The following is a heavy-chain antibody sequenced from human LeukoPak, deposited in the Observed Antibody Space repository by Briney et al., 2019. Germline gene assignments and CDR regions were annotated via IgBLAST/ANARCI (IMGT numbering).Heavy chain of an antibody. J-gene: IGHJ6*02. Sequence: GGSLRLSCAASGFTFSTYVTHWVRQAPGKGLEWVAVISYDGSNKYYADSVKGRFTISRDKSKNTLYLQMNSLRAEDTAVYYCARDRRLVWFGEPYGMDVWGQGTTVTVSS. CDR2: ISYDGSNK. V-gene: IGHV3-30*03. D-gene: IGHD3-10*01. CDR1: GFTFSTYV. CDR3: ARDRRLVWFGEPYGMDV.